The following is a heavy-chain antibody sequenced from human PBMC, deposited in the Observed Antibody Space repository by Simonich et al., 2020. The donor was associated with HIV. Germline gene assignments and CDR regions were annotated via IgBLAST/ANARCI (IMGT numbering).Heavy chain of an antibody. CDR2: INHSGST. CDR1: GGSFSGYY. D-gene: IGHD2-2*01. V-gene: IGHV4-34*01. Sequence: QVQLQQWGAGLLKPSETLSLTCAVYGGSFSGYYCSWFRQPPGKGLEWIGEINHSGSTNYNPSLTSRVTISVDTSKNQFSLKLSSVTAADTAVYYCARGFYQRLYYFDYWGQGTLVTVSS. CDR3: ARGFYQRLYYFDY. J-gene: IGHJ4*02.